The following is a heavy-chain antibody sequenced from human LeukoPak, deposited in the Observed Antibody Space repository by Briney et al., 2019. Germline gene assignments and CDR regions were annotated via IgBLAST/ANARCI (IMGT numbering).Heavy chain of an antibody. CDR3: ARGSTVVRGVMSGGRLRGMDV. J-gene: IGHJ6*02. D-gene: IGHD3-10*01. CDR1: GFTFSDYY. V-gene: IGHV3-11*04. CDR2: ISSSGSTI. Sequence: PGGSLRLSCAASGFTFSDYYMSWIRQAPGKGLEWVSYISSSGSTIYYADSVKGRFTISRDNAKNSLYLQMNSLRAEDTAVYYCARGSTVVRGVMSGGRLRGMDVWGQGTTVTVSS.